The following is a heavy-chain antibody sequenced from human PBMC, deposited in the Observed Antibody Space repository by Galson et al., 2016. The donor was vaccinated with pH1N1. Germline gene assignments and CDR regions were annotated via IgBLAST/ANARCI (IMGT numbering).Heavy chain of an antibody. CDR3: ARKGIDDSSGYFIGHDHYALDV. V-gene: IGHV5-51*01. CDR1: GYSFTKYC. D-gene: IGHD3-22*01. J-gene: IGHJ6*02. CDR2: IYPGDSET. Sequence: QSGAEVKKPGESLKISCEGSGYSFTKYCIVWVRQTPGKGLEWMGIIYPGDSETRYSPSFQGQVTISADKSISTAYLHWSSLEASDTAMYYCARKGIDDSSGYFIGHDHYALDVWGQGTTVTVSS.